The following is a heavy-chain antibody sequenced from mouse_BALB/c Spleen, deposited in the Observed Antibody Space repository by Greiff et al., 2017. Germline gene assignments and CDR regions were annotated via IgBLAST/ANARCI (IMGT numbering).Heavy chain of an antibody. V-gene: IGHV5-12-1*01. Sequence: DVHLVESGGGLVKPGGSLKLSCAASGFAFSSYDMSWVRQTPEKRLEWVAYISSGGGSTYYPDTVKGRFTISRDNAKNTLYLQMSSLKSEDTAMYYCARQNYGYYFDYWGQGTTLTVSS. CDR3: ARQNYGYYFDY. CDR1: GFAFSSYD. D-gene: IGHD2-4*01. J-gene: IGHJ2*01. CDR2: ISSGGGST.